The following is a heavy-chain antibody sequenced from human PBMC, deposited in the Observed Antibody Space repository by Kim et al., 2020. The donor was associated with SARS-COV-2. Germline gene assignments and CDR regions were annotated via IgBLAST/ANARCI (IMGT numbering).Heavy chain of an antibody. Sequence: TYNPSLKSRVTISVDTSKNQFSLKLSSVTAADTAVYYCAREASSSRAFDYWGQGTLVTVSS. D-gene: IGHD6-6*01. J-gene: IGHJ4*02. V-gene: IGHV4-34*01. CDR3: AREASSSRAFDY.